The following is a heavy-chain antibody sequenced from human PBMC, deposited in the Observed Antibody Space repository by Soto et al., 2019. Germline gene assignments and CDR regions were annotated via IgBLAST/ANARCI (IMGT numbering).Heavy chain of an antibody. J-gene: IGHJ2*01. V-gene: IGHV4-30-2*01. D-gene: IGHD6-13*01. CDR3: ARARIAAALAFWYFDL. Sequence: QLQLQESGSGLVKPSQTLSLTCAVSGGSISSGGYSWSWIRQPPGKGLEWIGYIYHSGSTYYNPSLKSRVTISVDRSKNQFSLKLSSVTAADTAVYYCARARIAAALAFWYFDLWGRGTLVTVSS. CDR2: IYHSGST. CDR1: GGSISSGGYS.